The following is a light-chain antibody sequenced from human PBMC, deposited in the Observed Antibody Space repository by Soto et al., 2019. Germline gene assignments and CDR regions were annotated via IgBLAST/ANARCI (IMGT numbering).Light chain of an antibody. CDR1: SSNIGSNT. Sequence: QSVLTQPPSTSGTPGQRVTISCSGSSSNIGSNTVSWCQQLPGTAPKPLIYNNNQRPSGVPDRFSGSKSGTSASLAISGPQSEDEADYYCAAWDDSLIGYVFGTGTKVTVL. J-gene: IGLJ1*01. CDR3: AAWDDSLIGYV. V-gene: IGLV1-44*01. CDR2: NNN.